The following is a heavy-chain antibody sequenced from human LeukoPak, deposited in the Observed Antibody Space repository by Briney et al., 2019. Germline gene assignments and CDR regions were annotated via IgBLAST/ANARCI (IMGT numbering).Heavy chain of an antibody. D-gene: IGHD6-19*01. J-gene: IGHJ4*02. Sequence: GASVKVSCKASGYTFTSYGISWVRQAPGQGLEWMGWINPNSGGTKYAQKFQGRVTMTRDTSISTAYMELGRLRSDDTAVYYCARDGSREQWPEDYWGQGTLVTVSS. CDR2: INPNSGGT. CDR3: ARDGSREQWPEDY. V-gene: IGHV1-2*02. CDR1: GYTFTSYG.